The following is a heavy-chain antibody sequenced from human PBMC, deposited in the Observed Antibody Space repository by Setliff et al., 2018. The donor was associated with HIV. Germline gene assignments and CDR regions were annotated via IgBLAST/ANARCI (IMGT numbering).Heavy chain of an antibody. J-gene: IGHJ4*02. CDR3: ARVGRGYYDILTGISV. CDR2: INPSGGST. D-gene: IGHD3-9*01. V-gene: IGHV1-46*01. CDR1: GYTFTSYY. Sequence: ASVKVSCKASGYTFTSYYMHWVRQAPAQGLEWMGIINPSGGSTGYAQKFQGRVTMTRDTSTSTVYMELSSLRSEDTAVYYCARVGRGYYDILTGISVWGQGTLVTVSS.